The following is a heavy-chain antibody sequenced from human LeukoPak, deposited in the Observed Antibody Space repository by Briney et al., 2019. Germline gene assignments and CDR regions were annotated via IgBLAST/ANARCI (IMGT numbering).Heavy chain of an antibody. CDR2: IYYSGNT. J-gene: IGHJ4*02. CDR3: ARQTGSGLFILP. D-gene: IGHD3/OR15-3a*01. Sequence: SETLSLTCTVSGVSISSSNSYWVWIRQPPGKGLEWIGSIYYSGNTYYNASLKSQVSISIDTSKNQFSLRLTSVTAADTAVYYCARQTGSGLFILPGGQGTLVTVSS. V-gene: IGHV4-39*01. CDR1: GVSISSSNSY.